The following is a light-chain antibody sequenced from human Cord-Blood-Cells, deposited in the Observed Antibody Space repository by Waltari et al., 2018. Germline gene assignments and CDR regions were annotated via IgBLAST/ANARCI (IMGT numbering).Light chain of an antibody. J-gene: IGKJ1*01. Sequence: DIVLTQSPGTLSLSPGARATLPCRASQSVSSSYLAWYQQKPGQAPRLLIYGASSRATGIPDRFSGSGSGTDFTLTISRLEPEDFAVYYCQQYGSSPWTFGQGTKVEIK. CDR1: QSVSSSY. V-gene: IGKV3-20*01. CDR3: QQYGSSPWT. CDR2: GAS.